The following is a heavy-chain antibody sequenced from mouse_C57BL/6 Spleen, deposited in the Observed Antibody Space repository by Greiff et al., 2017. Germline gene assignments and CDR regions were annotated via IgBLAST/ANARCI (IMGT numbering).Heavy chain of an antibody. J-gene: IGHJ1*03. V-gene: IGHV5-4*01. CDR2: ISDGGSYT. CDR1: GFTFSSYA. Sequence: EVQLVESGGGLVKPGGSLKLSCAASGFTFSSYAMSWVRQTPEKRLEWVATISDGGSYTYYPDNVKGRFTISRDNAKNNLYLQMSHLKSEDTAMYYCARDHAVVATRGYFDVWGTGTTVTVSS. D-gene: IGHD1-1*01. CDR3: ARDHAVVATRGYFDV.